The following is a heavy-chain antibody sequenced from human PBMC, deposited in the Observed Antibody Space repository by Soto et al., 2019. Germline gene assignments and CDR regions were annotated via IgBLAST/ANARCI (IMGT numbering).Heavy chain of an antibody. J-gene: IGHJ4*02. CDR1: GFTFSAFSTYA. V-gene: IGHV3-33*01. CDR3: VQVPRPRLDYLFGSVY. D-gene: IGHD4-17*01. CDR2: VLLDGSNE. Sequence: GGSLRLSCAASGFTFSAFSTYAVHWVRQAPGKGLEWVAVVLLDGSNEYYTESVKGRFTVARDLSKNTMYLQMNSLRVEDTVVYYCVQVPRPRLDYLFGSVYWGKGSLVTVSS.